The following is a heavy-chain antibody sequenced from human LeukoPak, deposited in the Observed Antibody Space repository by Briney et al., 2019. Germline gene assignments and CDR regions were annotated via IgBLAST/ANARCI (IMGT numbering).Heavy chain of an antibody. CDR2: INTDGSIT. J-gene: IGHJ5*02. D-gene: IGHD3-9*01. Sequence: GGSLRLSCAASGFTFSTYLMHWVRQAPGKGLVWVSRINTDGSITTYADSVKGRFTISRDTPKNTLYLQMTSLRDEATAVYYCASPRTLVPWGQGTLVTVSS. CDR1: GFTFSTYL. CDR3: ASPRTLVP. V-gene: IGHV3-74*01.